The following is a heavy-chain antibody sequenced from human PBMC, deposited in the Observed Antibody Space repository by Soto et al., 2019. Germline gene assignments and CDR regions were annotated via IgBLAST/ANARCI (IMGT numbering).Heavy chain of an antibody. CDR2: IYSGGST. Sequence: HPGGSLRLSCAASGFTVSSNYMSWVRQAPGKGLEWVSVIYSGGSTYYADSVKGRFTISRDNARNSLSLQMNSLRVEDTAVYFCASVPGSPGYHGLDVWGQGTTVAVSS. CDR1: GFTVSSNY. CDR3: ASVPGSPGYHGLDV. J-gene: IGHJ6*02. D-gene: IGHD6-19*01. V-gene: IGHV3-53*01.